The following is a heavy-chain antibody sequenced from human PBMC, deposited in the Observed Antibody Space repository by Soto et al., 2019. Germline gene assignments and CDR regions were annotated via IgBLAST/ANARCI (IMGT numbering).Heavy chain of an antibody. CDR2: ISYDGSNK. J-gene: IGHJ5*02. D-gene: IGHD3-3*01. Sequence: GGSLRLSCAASGFTFSSYAMHWVRQAPGKGLEWVAVISYDGSNKYYADSVKGRFTISRDNSKNTLYLQMNSLRAEDTAVYYCARDKIHDFWSGDNWFDPWGQGTLVTVSS. CDR1: GFTFSSYA. CDR3: ARDKIHDFWSGDNWFDP. V-gene: IGHV3-30-3*01.